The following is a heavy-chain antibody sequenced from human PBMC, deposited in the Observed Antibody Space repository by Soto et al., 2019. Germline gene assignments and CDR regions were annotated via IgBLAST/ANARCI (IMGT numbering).Heavy chain of an antibody. CDR2: IYYSGST. CDR1: GGSISSGDYY. CDR3: ARGPVYYGSGSYEYYFDY. V-gene: IGHV4-30-4*01. D-gene: IGHD3-10*01. J-gene: IGHJ4*02. Sequence: PSETLSLTCTVSGGSISSGDYYWSWIRHPPGKGLEWIGYIYYSGSTYYNPSLKSRVTISVDTSKNQFSLKLSSVTAADTAVYYCARGPVYYGSGSYEYYFDYWGQGTLVTVSS.